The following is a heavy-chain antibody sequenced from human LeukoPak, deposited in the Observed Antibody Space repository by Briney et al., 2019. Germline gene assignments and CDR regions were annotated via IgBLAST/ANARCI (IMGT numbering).Heavy chain of an antibody. CDR3: ASSISSWLVFYI. Sequence: SETLSLTCTVSGGSISSSSYYWGWIRQPPGKGLEWIGSIYYSGSTYYNPSLKSRVTRSVDTSKNQFSLKLSSVTAADTAVYYCASSISSWLVFYIWGQGTLVTVSS. J-gene: IGHJ4*02. CDR2: IYYSGST. CDR1: GGSISSSSYY. V-gene: IGHV4-39*01. D-gene: IGHD6-13*01.